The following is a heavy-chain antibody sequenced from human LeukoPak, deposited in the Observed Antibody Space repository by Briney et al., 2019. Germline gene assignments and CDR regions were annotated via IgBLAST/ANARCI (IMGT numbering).Heavy chain of an antibody. CDR3: VRDKWELLPGSCDY. V-gene: IGHV1-18*04. CDR2: ISAYNGNT. J-gene: IGHJ4*02. CDR1: GYNFTHNG. D-gene: IGHD1-26*01. Sequence: GASVKVSCKASGYNFTHNGITWVRQAPGRGLEWMGWISAYNGNTYYAQKLQGRVTVTTDKSTSTAYMELRSLRSDDTAVYYCVRDKWELLPGSCDYWGQGTLVTVSS.